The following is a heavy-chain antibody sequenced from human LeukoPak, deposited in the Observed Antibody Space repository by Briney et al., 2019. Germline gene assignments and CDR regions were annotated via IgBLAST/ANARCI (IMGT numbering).Heavy chain of an antibody. J-gene: IGHJ6*04. D-gene: IGHD3-10*01. Sequence: SETLSLTCAVSGYSISSGYYWGWIRQPPGQGLEWIGSIFHSGSTHYNPSLKSRVNMSVDTSKNQISLKLSSVTAADTAVYYCARASGSYGSGSYYYYGMDVWGKGTTVTVSS. V-gene: IGHV4-38-2*01. CDR1: GYSISSGYY. CDR2: IFHSGST. CDR3: ARASGSYGSGSYYYYGMDV.